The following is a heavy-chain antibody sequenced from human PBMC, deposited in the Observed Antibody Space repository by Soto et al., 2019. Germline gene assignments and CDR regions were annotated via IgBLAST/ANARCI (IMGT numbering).Heavy chain of an antibody. V-gene: IGHV3-23*01. CDR2: ISGSGGTT. Sequence: GSLRLSCAASGFTFSNFGMSWVRQAPGKGLEWVSAISGSGGTTYYAESVKGRFTISRDNSKNTLYVQMNSPRAEDTAIYYCAKAIYTSPIYYFDSWGQGTLVTVS. CDR1: GFTFSNFG. J-gene: IGHJ4*02. CDR3: AKAIYTSPIYYFDS. D-gene: IGHD2-2*01.